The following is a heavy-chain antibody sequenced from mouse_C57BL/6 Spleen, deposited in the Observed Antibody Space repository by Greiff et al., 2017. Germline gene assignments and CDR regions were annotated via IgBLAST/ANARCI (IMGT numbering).Heavy chain of an antibody. Sequence: QVHVKQSGAELAKPGASVKLSCKASGYTFTSYWLHWVKQRPGQGLEWIGYINPSSGYTKYNQKFKDKATLTADKSSSTAYMQLSSLTYEDSAVYYCARCHDYDVDDDMDCWGQGTSVTVSS. CDR2: INPSSGYT. J-gene: IGHJ4*01. CDR1: GYTFTSYW. CDR3: ARCHDYDVDDDMDC. V-gene: IGHV1-7*01. D-gene: IGHD2-4*01.